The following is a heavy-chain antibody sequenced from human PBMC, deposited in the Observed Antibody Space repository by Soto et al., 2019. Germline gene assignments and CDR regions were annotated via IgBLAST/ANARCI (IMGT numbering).Heavy chain of an antibody. CDR2: ISYDGSNK. CDR3: AKEQHCSTTSCYFYYCGTDV. Sequence: QVQLVESGGGVVQPGRSLRLSCAASGFTFSTYGMHWVRQAPGKGLEWVAVISYDGSNKYYADSVQGRFTISRDNSKSTVYLQINSLRAEDTAVYHCAKEQHCSTTSCYFYYCGTDVWGQGTTVTVSS. J-gene: IGHJ6*02. V-gene: IGHV3-30*18. D-gene: IGHD2-2*01. CDR1: GFTFSTYG.